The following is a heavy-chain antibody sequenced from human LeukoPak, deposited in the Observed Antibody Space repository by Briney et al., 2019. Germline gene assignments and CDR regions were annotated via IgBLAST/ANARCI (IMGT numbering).Heavy chain of an antibody. Sequence: SETLSLTCTVSGGSISSNSHYWGWIRQPPGKGLERIGNIYYSGSTYYNPSLKSRIIISVDTSKNQFSLKLSSVTAADTAVYYCARTMVTAISKRPAVLDYWGQGTLVTVSS. J-gene: IGHJ4*02. CDR3: ARTMVTAISKRPAVLDY. D-gene: IGHD2-21*02. CDR1: GGSISSNSHY. V-gene: IGHV4-39*07. CDR2: IYYSGST.